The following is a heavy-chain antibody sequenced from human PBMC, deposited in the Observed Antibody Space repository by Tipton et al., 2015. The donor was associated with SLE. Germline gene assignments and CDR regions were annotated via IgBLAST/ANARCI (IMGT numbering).Heavy chain of an antibody. Sequence: TLSLTCTVSGGSISSSSYYWGWIRQPPGKGLEWIGSIYYSGSTYYNPSLKSRVTISVDTSKNQFSLKLSSVTAADTAVYYCARDMAYDSSGSYSGDAFDIWGQGTMVTVSS. J-gene: IGHJ3*02. CDR2: IYYSGST. CDR1: GGSISSSSYY. D-gene: IGHD3-22*01. V-gene: IGHV4-39*07. CDR3: ARDMAYDSSGSYSGDAFDI.